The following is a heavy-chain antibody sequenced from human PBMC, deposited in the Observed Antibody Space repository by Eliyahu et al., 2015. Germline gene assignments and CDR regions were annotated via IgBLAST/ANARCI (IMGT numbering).Heavy chain of an antibody. CDR3: ARVMAGCSSSSCYLAD. D-gene: IGHD2-2*01. CDR1: GXSVXRNW. CDR2: XSLSGGS. Sequence: QVQLQESGPGLVKPSGTLSLSCAVSGXSVXRNWWXWVRQFPEKGLEWIGEXSLSGGSNYNPSLESRVTISIDNSKNQFSLKVNSVTAADTAVYYCARVMAGCSSSSCYLADWGQGTLVTVSS. J-gene: IGHJ1*01. V-gene: IGHV4-4*02.